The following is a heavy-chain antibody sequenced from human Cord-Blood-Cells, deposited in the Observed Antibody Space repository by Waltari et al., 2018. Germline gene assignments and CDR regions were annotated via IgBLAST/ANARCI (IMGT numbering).Heavy chain of an antibody. V-gene: IGHV1-8*03. CDR1: GYTFTSYD. J-gene: IGHJ4*02. CDR2: MNPNSGNT. D-gene: IGHD3-3*01. CDR3: ARVSYDFWSGYAYYFDY. Sequence: QVQLVQSGAEVKKPGASVKDSCKASGYTFTSYDINWVRQATGQGLEWIGWMNPNSGNTGYAHRFQGRVTITRNTSISTAYMELSSLRSEDTAVYYCARVSYDFWSGYAYYFDYWGQGTLVTVSS.